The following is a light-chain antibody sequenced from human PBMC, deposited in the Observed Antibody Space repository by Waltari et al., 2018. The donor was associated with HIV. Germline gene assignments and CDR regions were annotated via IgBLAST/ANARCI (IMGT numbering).Light chain of an antibody. CDR2: YDS. V-gene: IGLV3-21*04. CDR1: NIGSKS. CDR3: QVWDSSSDAYV. J-gene: IGLJ1*01. Sequence: SYVLAQPPSVSVAPGKTARITCGGNNIGSKSVHWYQQKPGKAPVVVIYYDSDRPSGIPERFSGSNSGNTATLTISRVEAGDEADYYCQVWDSSSDAYVFGTGTKVTVL.